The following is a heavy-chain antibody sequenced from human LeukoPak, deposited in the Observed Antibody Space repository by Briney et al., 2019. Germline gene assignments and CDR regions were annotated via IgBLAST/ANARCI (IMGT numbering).Heavy chain of an antibody. CDR3: ARGSSSSWSGTFVY. Sequence: ASVKVSCKASGYTFTSYDINWVRQATGQGLEWMGWMNPNSGNTGYAQKFQGRVTMTRNTSISTAYLELSSLRSEDTAVYYCARGSSSSWSGTFVYWGQGTLVTVSS. CDR1: GYTFTSYD. CDR2: MNPNSGNT. J-gene: IGHJ4*02. D-gene: IGHD6-13*01. V-gene: IGHV1-8*01.